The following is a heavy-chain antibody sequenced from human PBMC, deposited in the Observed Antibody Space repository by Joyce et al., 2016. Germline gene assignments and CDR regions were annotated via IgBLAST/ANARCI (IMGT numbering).Heavy chain of an antibody. CDR2: INSDDSMI. D-gene: IGHD2-2*01. V-gene: IGHV3-48*03. CDR1: GIIFSSKE. J-gene: IGHJ4*02. CDR3: TTPSCAN. Sequence: EVHLVESGGGLVQPGGSLRLSCAASGIIFSSKEMNWVRQAPGKGREWISSINSDDSMIHYADSVRGRFTISRDNARNSLYLEMNYLRVEDTAIYYCTTPSCANWGQGSLVTVSS.